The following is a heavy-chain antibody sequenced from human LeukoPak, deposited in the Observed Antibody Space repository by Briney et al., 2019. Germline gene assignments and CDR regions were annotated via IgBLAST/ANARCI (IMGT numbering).Heavy chain of an antibody. CDR2: IYYSGST. V-gene: IGHV4-59*01. CDR1: GGSISSYY. D-gene: IGHD5-24*01. CDR3: AREFKMATIGGDAFDI. J-gene: IGHJ3*02. Sequence: SETLSLTCTVSGGSISSYYWSWIRQPPGKGLEWIGYIYYSGSTNYNPSLKSRVTISVDTSKNQFSLKLSPVTAADTAVYYCAREFKMATIGGDAFDIWGQGTMVTVSS.